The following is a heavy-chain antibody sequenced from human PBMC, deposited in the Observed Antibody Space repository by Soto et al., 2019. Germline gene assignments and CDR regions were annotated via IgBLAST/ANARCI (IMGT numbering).Heavy chain of an antibody. V-gene: IGHV1-69*02. J-gene: IGHJ4*02. CDR3: ASGRDLRGDY. CDR2: IIPILGIA. CDR1: GGTFSTYS. Sequence: QVQLVQSGAEVKKPGSSVNISCKASGGTFSTYSITWVRQAPGQGLEWMGRIIPILGIANYAQKFQGRVTLTADTSTSTADMELSSLRSEDTAVYYCASGRDLRGDYWGQGTLVTVSS. D-gene: IGHD3-3*01.